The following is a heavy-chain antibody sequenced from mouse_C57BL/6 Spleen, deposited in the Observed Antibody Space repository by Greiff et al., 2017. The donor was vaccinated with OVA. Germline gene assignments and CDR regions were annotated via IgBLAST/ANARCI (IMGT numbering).Heavy chain of an antibody. CDR3: ARGIYYGNVDY. CDR2: ISDGGSYT. D-gene: IGHD2-1*01. CDR1: GFTFSSYA. J-gene: IGHJ4*01. V-gene: IGHV5-4*01. Sequence: EVQVVESGGGLVKPGGSLKLSCAASGFTFSSYAMSWVRQTPEKRLEWVATISDGGSYTYYPDNVKGRFTISRDNAKNNLYLQMSHLKSEDTAMYYCARGIYYGNVDYWGQGTSVTVSS.